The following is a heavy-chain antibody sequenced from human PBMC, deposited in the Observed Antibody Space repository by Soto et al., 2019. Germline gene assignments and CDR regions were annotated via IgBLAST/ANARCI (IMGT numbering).Heavy chain of an antibody. CDR3: ARVAPPWQWLAAFDI. D-gene: IGHD6-19*01. V-gene: IGHV1-46*01. Sequence: ASVKVSCKASGYTFTGYYMHWVRQAPGQGLEWMGWINPSGGSTSYAQKFQGRVTMTRDTSTSTVYMELSSLRSEDTAVYYCARVAPPWQWLAAFDIWGQGTMVTVSS. J-gene: IGHJ3*02. CDR1: GYTFTGYY. CDR2: INPSGGST.